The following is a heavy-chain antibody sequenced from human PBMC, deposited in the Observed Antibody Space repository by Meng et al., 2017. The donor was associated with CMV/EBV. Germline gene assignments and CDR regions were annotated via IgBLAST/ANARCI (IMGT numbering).Heavy chain of an antibody. CDR2: IIPIFGTA. CDR3: ARGGYSYGNYYYYGMDV. Sequence: SVKVSCKASGGTFSSYAISWVRQAPGQGLEWMGGIIPIFGTANYAQKFQGRVTITTDESTSTAYMELSSLRSGDTAVYYCARGGYSYGNYYYYGMDVWGQGTTVTVSS. V-gene: IGHV1-69*05. J-gene: IGHJ6*02. D-gene: IGHD5-18*01. CDR1: GGTFSSYA.